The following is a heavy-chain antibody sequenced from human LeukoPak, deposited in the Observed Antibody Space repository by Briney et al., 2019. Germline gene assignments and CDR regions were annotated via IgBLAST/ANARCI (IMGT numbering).Heavy chain of an antibody. J-gene: IGHJ4*02. D-gene: IGHD5-24*01. Sequence: GESLKISCKGSGYSFTNNWIGWVRQVPGKGLEWLGIIYPGDSDTTYSPSFQGHVTISADKSTSTAYLQWSSLKASDTAMYYCARVREMATTDIEPFDYWGQGTLVTVSS. V-gene: IGHV5-51*01. CDR3: ARVREMATTDIEPFDY. CDR1: GYSFTNNW. CDR2: IYPGDSDT.